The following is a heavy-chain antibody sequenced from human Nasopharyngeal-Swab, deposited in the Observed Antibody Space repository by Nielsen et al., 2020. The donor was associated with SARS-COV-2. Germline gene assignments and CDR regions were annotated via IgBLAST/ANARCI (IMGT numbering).Heavy chain of an antibody. V-gene: IGHV4-39*07. CDR1: GGSISSSSYY. CDR3: ATTSARSLWQWQITGGYFDY. J-gene: IGHJ4*02. Sequence: SETLSLTCTVSGGSISSSSYYWGWIRQPPVKVLEWIGSIYYSGSTYYNPSLKSRVTISVDTSKNQFSLKLSSVTAADTAVYYCATTSARSLWQWQITGGYFDYWGQGTLVTVSS. D-gene: IGHD6-19*01. CDR2: IYYSGST.